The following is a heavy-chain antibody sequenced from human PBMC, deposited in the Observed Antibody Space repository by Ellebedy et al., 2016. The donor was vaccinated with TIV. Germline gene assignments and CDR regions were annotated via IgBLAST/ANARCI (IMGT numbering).Heavy chain of an antibody. Sequence: GESLKISCKGSRYDFSKYWIAWVRQMPGKGLEWMGDISPGDSDARYSPSLQGQVTISADKSLSTAYLQWSSLKASDTAMYYCAVYNSGAAYFDPWGQGTLVTVSS. V-gene: IGHV5-51*01. CDR3: AVYNSGAAYFDP. CDR2: ISPGDSDA. D-gene: IGHD3-22*01. J-gene: IGHJ4*02. CDR1: RYDFSKYW.